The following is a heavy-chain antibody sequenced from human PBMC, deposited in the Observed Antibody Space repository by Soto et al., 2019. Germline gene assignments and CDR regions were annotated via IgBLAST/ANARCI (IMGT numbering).Heavy chain of an antibody. D-gene: IGHD2-15*01. Sequence: SETLSLTCTVSGASISSGGYSWSWIRQPPGKGLEWIGYIYHSGSTYYNPSLKSRVTILLDRSKNQFSLKLSSVTAADTAVYYCARASYCSGGSCYSTNWFDPWGQGTLVTVSS. CDR1: GASISSGGYS. V-gene: IGHV4-30-2*01. CDR2: IYHSGST. J-gene: IGHJ5*02. CDR3: ARASYCSGGSCYSTNWFDP.